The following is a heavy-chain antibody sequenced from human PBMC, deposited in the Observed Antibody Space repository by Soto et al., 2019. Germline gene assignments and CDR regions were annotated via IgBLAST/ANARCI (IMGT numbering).Heavy chain of an antibody. D-gene: IGHD4-17*01. CDR3: ARDVDADFRTDFDY. CDR2: VSHDGSNK. V-gene: IGHV3-30*04. Sequence: GGSLRLSCAVFGFTFSDYPMYWVRQAPGKGLEWVAIVSHDGSNKWYADFVKGRFTISRDNAENSVYLEMESLRDEDTALYYCARDVDADFRTDFDYWGRGTLVTVSS. CDR1: GFTFSDYP. J-gene: IGHJ4*02.